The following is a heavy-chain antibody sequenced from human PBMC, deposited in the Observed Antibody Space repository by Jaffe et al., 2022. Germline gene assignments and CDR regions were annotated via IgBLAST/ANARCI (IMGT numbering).Heavy chain of an antibody. CDR2: IYHSGST. CDR3: ARRSSGYSYGSGFDY. J-gene: IGHJ4*02. D-gene: IGHD5-18*01. V-gene: IGHV4-38-2*01. CDR1: GYSISSGYY. Sequence: QVQLQESGPGLVKPSETLSLTCAVSGYSISSGYYWGWIRQPPGKGLEWIGSIYHSGSTYYNPSLKSRVTISVDTSKNQFSLKLSSVTAADTAVYYCARRSSGYSYGSGFDYWGQGTLVTVSS.